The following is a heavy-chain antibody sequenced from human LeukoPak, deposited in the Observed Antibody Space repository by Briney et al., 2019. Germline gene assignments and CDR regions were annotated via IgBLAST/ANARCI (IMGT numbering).Heavy chain of an antibody. J-gene: IGHJ5*02. D-gene: IGHD2-8*01. CDR3: ARGRGYCTNGVCSKTHNWFDP. Sequence: ASVKVSCKASGYTFTSYGISWVRQAPGQGLEWMGWINPNSGGTNYAQKFQGRVTMTRDTSISTAYMELSRLRSDDTAVYYCARGRGYCTNGVCSKTHNWFDPWGQGTLVTVSS. CDR1: GYTFTSYG. CDR2: INPNSGGT. V-gene: IGHV1-2*02.